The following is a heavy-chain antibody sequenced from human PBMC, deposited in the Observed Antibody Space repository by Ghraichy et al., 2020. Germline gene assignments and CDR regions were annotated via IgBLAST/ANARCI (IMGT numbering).Heavy chain of an antibody. Sequence: GGSLRLSCAASGFTFSSYGMHWVRQAPGKGLEWVTFIRYDGTNKYYADSVKGRFTISRDNSKNTLYLQMNSLRAEDTAVYYCAKDTSRFGGGDYFDYWGQGTLVTVSS. CDR3: AKDTSRFGGGDYFDY. J-gene: IGHJ4*02. CDR1: GFTFSSYG. D-gene: IGHD3-10*01. V-gene: IGHV3-30*02. CDR2: IRYDGTNK.